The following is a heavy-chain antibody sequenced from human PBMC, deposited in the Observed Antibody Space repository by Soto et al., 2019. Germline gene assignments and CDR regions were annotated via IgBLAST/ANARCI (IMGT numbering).Heavy chain of an antibody. J-gene: IGHJ3*02. Sequence: PSETLSLTCTVSGGSISSGGYYWSWIRQHPGKGLEWIGYIYYSGSTYYNPSLKSRVTISVDTSKNQFSLKLSSVTAADTAVYYCARIWFGARDAFDIWGQGTMVTVSS. CDR3: ARIWFGARDAFDI. CDR2: IYYSGST. CDR1: GGSISSGGYY. D-gene: IGHD3-10*01. V-gene: IGHV4-31*03.